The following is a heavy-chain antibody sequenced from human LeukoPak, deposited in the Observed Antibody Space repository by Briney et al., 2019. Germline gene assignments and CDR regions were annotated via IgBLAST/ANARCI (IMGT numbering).Heavy chain of an antibody. CDR2: INAGNGNT. CDR1: GYTFTAYA. D-gene: IGHD3-10*01. Sequence: ASVKVSCKASGYTFTAYAMHWVRQAPGQRLEWMGWINAGNGNTKYSQKFQGRVTITRDTSASTAYMELSSLRSEDTAVFYCARDGEWVAGRAFDIWGQGTMVTVSS. V-gene: IGHV1-3*01. J-gene: IGHJ3*02. CDR3: ARDGEWVAGRAFDI.